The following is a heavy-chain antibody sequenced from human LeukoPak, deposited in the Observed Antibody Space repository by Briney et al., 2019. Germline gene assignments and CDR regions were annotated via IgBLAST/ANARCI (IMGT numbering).Heavy chain of an antibody. CDR3: ASSRYYYDSSGYFHREFDY. V-gene: IGHV4-34*01. J-gene: IGHJ4*02. CDR2: INHSGGT. Sequence: SETLSLTCAVYGGSFSGYYWSWIRQPPGKGLEWIGEINHSGGTNYNPSLKSRVTISVDTSKNQFSLKLSSVTAADTAVYYCASSRYYYDSSGYFHREFDYWGQGTLVTVSS. D-gene: IGHD3-22*01. CDR1: GGSFSGYY.